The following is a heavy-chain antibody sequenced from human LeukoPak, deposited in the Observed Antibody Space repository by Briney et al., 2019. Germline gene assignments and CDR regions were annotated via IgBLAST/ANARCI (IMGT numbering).Heavy chain of an antibody. D-gene: IGHD3-22*01. Sequence: PSETLSLTCTVSGGSISSSGYYWGWIRQPPGKGLEWIGYIYYSGSTNYNPSLKSRVTISVDTSKNQFSLKLSSVTAADTAVYYCARFRKSSGTFDYWGQGTLVTVSS. CDR3: ARFRKSSGTFDY. CDR1: GGSISSSGYY. CDR2: IYYSGST. V-gene: IGHV4-61*05. J-gene: IGHJ4*02.